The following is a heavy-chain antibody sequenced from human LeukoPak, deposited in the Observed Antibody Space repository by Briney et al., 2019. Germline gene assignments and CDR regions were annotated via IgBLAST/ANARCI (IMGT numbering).Heavy chain of an antibody. D-gene: IGHD5-18*01. CDR3: AKDRGYTYGSFDY. CDR2: ISYDGSNK. Sequence: GGSLRLTCAASGFTFSSYDMHWVRQAPGKGLEWVAVISYDGSNKYFADSVKGRFTISRDNSKNTLYLQMNSLRAEDTAVYYCAKDRGYTYGSFDYWGQGTLVTVSS. V-gene: IGHV3-30*18. CDR1: GFTFSSYD. J-gene: IGHJ4*02.